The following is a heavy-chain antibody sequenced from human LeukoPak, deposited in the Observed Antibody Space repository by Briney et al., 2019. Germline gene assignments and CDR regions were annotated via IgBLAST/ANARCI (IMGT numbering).Heavy chain of an antibody. Sequence: GSLRLSCAASGFTFSSYAMSWVRQAPGKGLEGVSAISGSGGSTYYADSVKGRFTISRDNSKNTLYLQMNSLRAEDTAVYYCAKDREVRGVVDYWGQGTLVTVSS. CDR3: AKDREVRGVVDY. D-gene: IGHD3-10*01. V-gene: IGHV3-23*01. CDR1: GFTFSSYA. CDR2: ISGSGGST. J-gene: IGHJ4*02.